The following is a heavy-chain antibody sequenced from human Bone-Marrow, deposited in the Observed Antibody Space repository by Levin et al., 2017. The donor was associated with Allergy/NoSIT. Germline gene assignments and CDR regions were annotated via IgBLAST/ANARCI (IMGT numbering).Heavy chain of an antibody. CDR1: GGSVSSGSYY. CDR2: IYYSGST. J-gene: IGHJ3*02. V-gene: IGHV4-61*01. Sequence: SETLSLTCTVSGGSVSSGSYYWSWIRQPPGKGLEWIGYIYYSGSTNYNPSLKSRVTISVDTSKNQFSLKLSSVTAADTAVYYCASPAYYYDSSGYYHDAFDIWGQGTMVTVSS. CDR3: ASPAYYYDSSGYYHDAFDI. D-gene: IGHD3-22*01.